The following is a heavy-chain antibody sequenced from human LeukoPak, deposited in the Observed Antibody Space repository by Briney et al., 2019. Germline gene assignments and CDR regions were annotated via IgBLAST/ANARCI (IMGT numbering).Heavy chain of an antibody. CDR3: TRQDSMDV. V-gene: IGHV3-73*01. J-gene: IGHJ6*04. CDR2: IRTQANSYAT. D-gene: IGHD3/OR15-3a*01. Sequence: GGSLKLSCAASGFTFSVSAMHWVRQASGKGLEWVGRIRTQANSYATAYAASVKGGFTISKDDSVNTAYLQMNSLKTEDTAVYYCTRQDSMDVWGKGTTVTVSS. CDR1: GFTFSVSA.